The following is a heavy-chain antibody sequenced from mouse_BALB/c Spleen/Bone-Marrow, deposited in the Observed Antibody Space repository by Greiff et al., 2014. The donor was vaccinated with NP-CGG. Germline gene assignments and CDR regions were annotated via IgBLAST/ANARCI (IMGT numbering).Heavy chain of an antibody. V-gene: IGHV3-2*02. J-gene: IGHJ2*01. CDR1: GYSITSAFA. CDR3: ARSGNFFDY. Sequence: VQLQQSGPGLVRPSQSLSLTCTVTGYSITSAFAWNWIRQFPGINLEWMGYISSSGITSYIPSLKSRISITRDASKNQFFLQLNSVTTEDTATYYCARSGNFFDYWGQGTTLTVSS. D-gene: IGHD3-1*01. CDR2: ISSSGIT.